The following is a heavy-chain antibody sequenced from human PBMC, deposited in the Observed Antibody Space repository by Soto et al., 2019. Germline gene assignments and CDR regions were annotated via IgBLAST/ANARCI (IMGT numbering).Heavy chain of an antibody. D-gene: IGHD1-7*01. Sequence: GGSLRLSCAASGFTFSSYAMHWVRQAPGKGLEWVSVISYDGSNKYYADSVKGRFTISRDNSKNTLYLQMNSLRAEDTAVYYCARVSVWNYVRYWGQGTLVTVSS. CDR3: ARVSVWNYVRY. J-gene: IGHJ4*02. CDR1: GFTFSSYA. CDR2: ISYDGSNK. V-gene: IGHV3-30-3*01.